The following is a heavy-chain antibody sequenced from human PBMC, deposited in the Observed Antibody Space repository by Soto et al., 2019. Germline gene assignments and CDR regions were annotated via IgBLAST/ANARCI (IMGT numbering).Heavy chain of an antibody. Sequence: QVQLVESGGGVVQPGGSLRLSCATSGFTFSDSGMHWVRQAPGKGLEWVAVIWSDGSDKSYADSVEGRFTISRDNSKNTLYLQMNSLRAGDPAVYYCVGRNRYGRPAGWGGGFDYWGQGTLVTVSS. CDR2: IWSDGSDK. J-gene: IGHJ4*02. V-gene: IGHV3-33*01. CDR1: GFTFSDSG. D-gene: IGHD3-16*01. CDR3: VGRNRYGRPAGWGGGFDY.